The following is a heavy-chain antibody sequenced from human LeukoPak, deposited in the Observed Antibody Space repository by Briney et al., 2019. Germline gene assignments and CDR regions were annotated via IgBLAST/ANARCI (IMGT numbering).Heavy chain of an antibody. J-gene: IGHJ4*02. CDR1: GFTFSDYA. Sequence: PGGSLRLSCSASGFTFSDYAMVWVRQAPGKGLEWVSTIGGRGGNTFYADAVRGRFTVSRDNSRNTLYLQMNSLRAEDTAIYYCASLLLWFGELTWWGQGTLVTVSS. V-gene: IGHV3-23*01. D-gene: IGHD3-10*01. CDR2: IGGRGGNT. CDR3: ASLLLWFGELTW.